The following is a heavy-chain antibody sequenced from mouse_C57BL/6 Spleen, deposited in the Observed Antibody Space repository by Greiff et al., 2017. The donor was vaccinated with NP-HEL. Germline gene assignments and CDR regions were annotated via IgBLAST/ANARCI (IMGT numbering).Heavy chain of an antibody. CDR2: INPSSGYT. CDR3: ARGITTVVAKDYAMDY. D-gene: IGHD1-1*01. Sequence: QVQLQQSGAELARPGASVKMSCKASGYTFTSYTMHWVKQRPGQGLEWIGYINPSSGYTKYNQKFKDKATLTADKSSSTAYMQLSSLTSEDSAVYYCARGITTVVAKDYAMDYWGQGTSVTVAS. V-gene: IGHV1-4*01. CDR1: GYTFTSYT. J-gene: IGHJ4*01.